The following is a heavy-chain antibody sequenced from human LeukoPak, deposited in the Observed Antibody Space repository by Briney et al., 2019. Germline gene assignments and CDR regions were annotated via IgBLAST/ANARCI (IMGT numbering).Heavy chain of an antibody. CDR3: ARKPTVKTRYWFDP. D-gene: IGHD4-17*01. V-gene: IGHV1-8*01. CDR2: MNPNSGNT. Sequence: ASVKVSCKASGYTFTSYDINWVRQATGQGLEWMGWMNPNSGNTGYAQKFQGRVTMTRSTSISTAYMEMSSLRSEDTAAYYCARKPTVKTRYWFDPWGQGTLGTVSS. J-gene: IGHJ5*02. CDR1: GYTFTSYD.